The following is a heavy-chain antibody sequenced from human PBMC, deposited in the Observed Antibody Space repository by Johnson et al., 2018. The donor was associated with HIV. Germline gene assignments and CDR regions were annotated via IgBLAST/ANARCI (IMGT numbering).Heavy chain of an antibody. CDR2: IKQDGSEK. D-gene: IGHD5-24*01. CDR1: GFTFSSYW. J-gene: IGHJ3*02. Sequence: VQLVESGGGLVQPGGSLRLSCAASGFTFSSYWMSWVRQAPGKGLEWVANIKQDGSEKYYVDSVKGRFTISRDNAKNSLYLQMNSLRVEDTAVYYCARDGPWLQSQRDAFDIWGQGTMVTVSS. V-gene: IGHV3-7*01. CDR3: ARDGPWLQSQRDAFDI.